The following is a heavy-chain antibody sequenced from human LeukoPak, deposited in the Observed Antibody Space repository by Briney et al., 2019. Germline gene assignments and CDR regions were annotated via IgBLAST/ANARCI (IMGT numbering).Heavy chain of an antibody. J-gene: IGHJ6*03. CDR3: AKDREAGSGYYMDV. CDR1: GFTFDEHT. D-gene: IGHD3-10*01. V-gene: IGHV3-43*01. Sequence: GGSLRLSCVVSGFTFDEHTMHWVRQAPGKGLEWVSLISWDGVRAHYADSVKGRFTISRDSSKNSLSLQMNSLRTQDTALYYCAKDREAGSGYYMDVWGKGTTVTVSS. CDR2: ISWDGVRA.